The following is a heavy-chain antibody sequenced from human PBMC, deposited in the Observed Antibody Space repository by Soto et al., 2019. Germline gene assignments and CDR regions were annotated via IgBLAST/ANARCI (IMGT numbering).Heavy chain of an antibody. V-gene: IGHV1-69*13. Sequence: GASVKVSCKASGGTLSRYSITWVRQAPGHGLEWIGRIIPIFGIASYAQKFQGRVTITADESTSTAYMELSSLRSDDTAVYYCAREDRDRETGLVPAAIEGMDVWGQGTTVTVS. J-gene: IGHJ6*01. CDR2: IIPIFGIA. CDR3: AREDRDRETGLVPAAIEGMDV. D-gene: IGHD2-2*01. CDR1: GGTLSRYS.